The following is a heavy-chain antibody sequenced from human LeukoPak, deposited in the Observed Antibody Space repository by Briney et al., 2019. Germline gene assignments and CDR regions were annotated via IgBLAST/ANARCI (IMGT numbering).Heavy chain of an antibody. CDR3: ASTYYDILTPSYYFDF. J-gene: IGHJ4*02. D-gene: IGHD3-9*01. Sequence: SETLSLTCTVTGGSITSGSYSWGWVRQPPGKGLEWIGSMHYNERTYSNPSLKSRVTISVDTSKNQFSLNLSSVTAADTAVFYCASTYYDILTPSYYFDFWGRGTLVTVSS. CDR1: GGSITSGSYS. CDR2: MHYNERT. V-gene: IGHV4-39*01.